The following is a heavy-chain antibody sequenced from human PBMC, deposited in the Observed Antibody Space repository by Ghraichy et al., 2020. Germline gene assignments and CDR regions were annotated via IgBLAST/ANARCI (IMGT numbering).Heavy chain of an antibody. Sequence: ETLSLTCTVSGGSFRTTNYYWGWIRRPPGKGLEWIASIYYSGTTYYNSALKSRATISMDTSKSQFSLRLSSVTAADTAVYFCAREAYDLFFFDYWGQGALVTVSS. J-gene: IGHJ4*02. CDR2: IYYSGTT. CDR3: AREAYDLFFFDY. V-gene: IGHV4-39*02. D-gene: IGHD3-3*01. CDR1: GGSFRTTNYY.